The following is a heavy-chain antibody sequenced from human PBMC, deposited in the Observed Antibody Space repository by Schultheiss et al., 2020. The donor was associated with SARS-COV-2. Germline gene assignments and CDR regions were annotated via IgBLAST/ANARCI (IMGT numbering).Heavy chain of an antibody. V-gene: IGHV4-4*02. CDR1: GGSISSSNW. Sequence: GSLRLSCAVSGGSISSSNWWSWVRQPPGKGLEWIGEIYHSGSTNYNPSLKSRVTISVDKSKNQFSLKLSSVTAADTAVYYCARESYDYYDSSGSLYYFDYWGQGTLVTVSS. D-gene: IGHD3-22*01. CDR2: IYHSGST. J-gene: IGHJ4*02. CDR3: ARESYDYYDSSGSLYYFDY.